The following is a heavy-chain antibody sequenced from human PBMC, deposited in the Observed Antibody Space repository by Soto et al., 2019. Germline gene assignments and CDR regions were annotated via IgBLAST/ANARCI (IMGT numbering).Heavy chain of an antibody. J-gene: IGHJ6*03. CDR2: INWNGGST. CDR3: ARLGPRSAGRWGDYYYYYMDV. CDR1: GFTFDDYG. D-gene: IGHD6-13*01. V-gene: IGHV3-20*01. Sequence: PGGSLRLSCAASGFTFDDYGMSWVRQAPGKGLEWVSGINWNGGSTGYADSVKGRFTISRDNAKNSPYLQMNSLRAEDTALYHCARLGPRSAGRWGDYYYYYMDVWGKGTTVTVSS.